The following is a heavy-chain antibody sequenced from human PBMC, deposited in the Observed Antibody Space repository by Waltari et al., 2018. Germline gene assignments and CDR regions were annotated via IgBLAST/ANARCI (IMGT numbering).Heavy chain of an antibody. D-gene: IGHD4-17*01. CDR2: INHSGST. CDR1: GGSFSGYY. J-gene: IGHJ5*02. CDR3: AKDYGATLRGWFDP. Sequence: QVQLQQWGAGLLKPSETLSLTCAVYGGSFSGYYWGWVRQPPGKGLEWIGEINHSGSTNSNPSLKSRVTISVDTSKNQFSLMLNSVTAADTAVYYCAKDYGATLRGWFDPWGQGNLVIVSS. V-gene: IGHV4-34*01.